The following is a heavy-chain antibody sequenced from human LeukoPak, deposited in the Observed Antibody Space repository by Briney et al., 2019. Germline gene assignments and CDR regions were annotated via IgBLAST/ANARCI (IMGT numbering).Heavy chain of an antibody. CDR1: GYSFTSYW. CDR2: IYPGDSGT. Sequence: GESLKISCKGSGYSFTSYWIGWVRQMPGQGLEWRGIIYPGDSGTRYSPSFQGQVTISADKSISTAYLQWSSLKASDTSMYYCARGRGTTVTTYGYWGQGTLVTVSS. CDR3: ARGRGTTVTTYGY. V-gene: IGHV5-51*01. D-gene: IGHD4-11*01. J-gene: IGHJ4*02.